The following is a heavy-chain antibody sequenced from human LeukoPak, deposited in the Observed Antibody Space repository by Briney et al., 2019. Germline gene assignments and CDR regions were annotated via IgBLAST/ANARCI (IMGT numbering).Heavy chain of an antibody. CDR1: GFIFSNAW. D-gene: IGHD1/OR15-1a*01. J-gene: IGHJ4*02. CDR2: ITGSDDST. V-gene: IGHV3-23*01. Sequence: GGSLRLSCAASGFIFSNAWMSWVRQAPGKGLEWVSAITGSDDSTYYADSVKGRFTISRDNSKNTLYLQMNSLRAEDTAVYYCARTLGRSHFDCWGQGTLVTVSS. CDR3: ARTLGRSHFDC.